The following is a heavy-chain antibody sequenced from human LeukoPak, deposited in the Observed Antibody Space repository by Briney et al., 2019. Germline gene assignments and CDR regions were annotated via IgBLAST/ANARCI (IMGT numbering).Heavy chain of an antibody. V-gene: IGHV3-23*01. CDR1: GFTLSSYA. J-gene: IGHJ4*02. D-gene: IGHD3-10*01. CDR3: AKSFYYGSGSFDY. Sequence: GGSLRLSCAASGFTLSSYAMSWVRQGPGKGLEWVSAISVSGNTYHADSVKGRFTISRDNSKNTLYLQMNSLRAEDTAVYYCAKSFYYGSGSFDYWGQGTLVTVSS. CDR2: ISVSGNT.